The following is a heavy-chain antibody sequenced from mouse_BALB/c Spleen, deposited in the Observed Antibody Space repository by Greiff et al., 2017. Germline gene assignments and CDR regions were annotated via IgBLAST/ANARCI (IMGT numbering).Heavy chain of an antibody. CDR1: GFAFSSYD. D-gene: IGHD1-1*01. CDR2: ISSGGGST. J-gene: IGHJ4*01. Sequence: EVQRVESGGGLVKPGGSLKLSCAASGFAFSSYDMSWVRQTPEKRLEWVAYISSGGGSTYYPDTVKGRFTISRDNAKNTLYLQMSSLKSEDTAMYYCARQGITTVVATTYYYAMDYWGQGTSVTVSS. CDR3: ARQGITTVVATTYYYAMDY. V-gene: IGHV5-12-1*01.